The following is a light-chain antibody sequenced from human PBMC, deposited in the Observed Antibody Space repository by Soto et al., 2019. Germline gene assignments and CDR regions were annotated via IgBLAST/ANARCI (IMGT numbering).Light chain of an antibody. CDR2: GNN. Sequence: QSVLTQPPSVSGAPGQRVTISCTGSSSNIGSGYTVHWYQQLPGTVPRLLISGNNDRPAGVPGRFSGSKSGTSASLTITGLQTEDEADYYCQSFDGSLNGYMIFGGGTKLTVL. CDR1: SSNIGSGYT. V-gene: IGLV1-40*01. J-gene: IGLJ2*01. CDR3: QSFDGSLNGYMI.